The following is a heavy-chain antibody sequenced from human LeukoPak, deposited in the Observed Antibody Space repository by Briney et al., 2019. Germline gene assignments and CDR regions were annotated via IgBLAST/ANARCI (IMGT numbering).Heavy chain of an antibody. D-gene: IGHD3-10*01. J-gene: IGHJ4*02. CDR2: ISYDGSNK. CDR1: GFTFSSYG. CDR3: AKEPHLGDYGSGGNPDPFFDY. Sequence: PGRSLRLSCAASGFTFSSYGMHWVRQAPGTGLEWVAVISYDGSNKYYADSVKGRFTISRDNSKNTLYLQMNRLRAEDPAVYYCAKEPHLGDYGSGGNPDPFFDYWGQGTLVTVSS. V-gene: IGHV3-30*18.